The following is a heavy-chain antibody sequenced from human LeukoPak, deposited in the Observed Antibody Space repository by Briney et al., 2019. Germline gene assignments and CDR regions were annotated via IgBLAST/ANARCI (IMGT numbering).Heavy chain of an antibody. V-gene: IGHV4-59*01. D-gene: IGHD3-9*01. J-gene: IGHJ6*02. Sequence: SETLSLTCTVSGGSISSYYWSWIRQPPGKGLEWMGYIYYSGSTNYNPSLKSRVTISVYTSKNQFSLKLSSVTAADTAVYYCASVLTCSYYYYGMDVWGQGTTVTVSS. CDR3: ASVLTCSYYYYGMDV. CDR2: IYYSGST. CDR1: GGSISSYY.